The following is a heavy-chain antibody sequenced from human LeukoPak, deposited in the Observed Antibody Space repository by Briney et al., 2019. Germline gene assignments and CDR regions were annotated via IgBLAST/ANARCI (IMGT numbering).Heavy chain of an antibody. Sequence: ASVKVSCKASGGIFSSYGISWVRQAPGQGLEWMGWISAYNGNTNYAQKLQGRVTMTTDTSTSTAYMELRSLRSDDTAVYYCARDMTTVTTSGFDYWGQGTLVTVSS. J-gene: IGHJ4*02. CDR1: GGIFSSYG. V-gene: IGHV1-18*01. CDR3: ARDMTTVTTSGFDY. CDR2: ISAYNGNT. D-gene: IGHD4-17*01.